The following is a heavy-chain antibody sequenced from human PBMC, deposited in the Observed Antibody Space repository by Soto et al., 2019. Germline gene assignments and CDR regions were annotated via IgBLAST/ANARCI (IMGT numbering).Heavy chain of an antibody. V-gene: IGHV4-34*01. J-gene: IGHJ6*02. CDR1: GGSFSGYY. CDR3: AGTGYYYYYYGMDV. D-gene: IGHD2-15*01. CDR2: INHSGST. Sequence: SETLSLTCAVYGGSFSGYYWSWIRQPPGKGLEWIGEINHSGSTNYNPSHKSRVTISVDTSKNQFSLKLSSVTAADTAVYYCAGTGYYYYYYGMDVWGQGTTATVSS.